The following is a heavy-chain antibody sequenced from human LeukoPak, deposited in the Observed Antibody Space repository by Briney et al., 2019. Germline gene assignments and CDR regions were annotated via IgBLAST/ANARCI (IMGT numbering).Heavy chain of an antibody. CDR3: ARRPQGAYDI. V-gene: IGHV3-64*01. CDR1: GFTFSSYA. J-gene: IGHJ3*02. Sequence: GGSLRLSCVASGFTFSSYAMHWVRQAPGKGLECVSAISSSGSSTFYAISVKGRFTISRDNSKNTLYLQMGSLRAEDMAVYYCARRPQGAYDIWGQGTMVTVSS. CDR2: ISSSGSST.